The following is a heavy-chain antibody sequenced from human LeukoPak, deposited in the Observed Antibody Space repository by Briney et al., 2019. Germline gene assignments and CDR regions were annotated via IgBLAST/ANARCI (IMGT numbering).Heavy chain of an antibody. V-gene: IGHV1-46*01. CDR1: GYTFTSYY. D-gene: IGHD1-26*01. Sequence: ASVKVSCKASGYTFTSYYIHWVRQAPGQGLEWMGIINPSGGSTFYAQRFQGRVTMTRDTSTSTVYMELSSLGSEDTAVYYCARGNSGSYGYMDVWGKGTTVTVSS. CDR2: INPSGGST. J-gene: IGHJ6*03. CDR3: ARGNSGSYGYMDV.